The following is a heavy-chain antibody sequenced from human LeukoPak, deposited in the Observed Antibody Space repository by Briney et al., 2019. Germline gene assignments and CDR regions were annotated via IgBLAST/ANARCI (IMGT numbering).Heavy chain of an antibody. CDR1: GFTLSDYY. Sequence: PGGSLRLSCAASGFTLSDYYMSWIRQAPGKGLEWISYSSSSGSNIYYADSVKGRFTMSRDNAKGSLYLQMNSLRAEDTAIYYCARRRDYFDYWGQGTLVTVSS. V-gene: IGHV3-11*01. CDR2: SSSSGSNI. J-gene: IGHJ4*02. CDR3: ARRRDYFDY.